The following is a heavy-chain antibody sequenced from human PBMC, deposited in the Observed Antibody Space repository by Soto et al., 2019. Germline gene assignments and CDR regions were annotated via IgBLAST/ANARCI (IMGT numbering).Heavy chain of an antibody. J-gene: IGHJ4*02. Sequence: QVQLVESGGGVVQPGRSLRLSCAASGFTFSSYGMHWVRQAPGKGLEWVAVISYDGSNKYYADSVKGRFTISRDNSKNTLYLQMNRQRAEDTAVYYCAKDLLGSGPDYWGQGTLVTVSS. CDR2: ISYDGSNK. D-gene: IGHD6-19*01. CDR1: GFTFSSYG. CDR3: AKDLLGSGPDY. V-gene: IGHV3-30*18.